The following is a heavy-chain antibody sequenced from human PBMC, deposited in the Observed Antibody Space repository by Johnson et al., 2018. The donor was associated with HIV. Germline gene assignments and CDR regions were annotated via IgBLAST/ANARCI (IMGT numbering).Heavy chain of an antibody. CDR3: ARDRRDVSSSRWFGPTRRAFDI. D-gene: IGHD6-6*01. CDR2: ISYDGSNK. Sequence: QMLLVESGGGVVQPGRSLRLSCAASGFTFSSYGMHWVRQAPGKGLEWVAVISYDGSNKYYADSVKGRFTISRDNSENTLFLQMNSLRAEDTAVYYCARDRRDVSSSRWFGPTRRAFDIWGQGTMVTVSS. J-gene: IGHJ3*02. V-gene: IGHV3-30*03. CDR1: GFTFSSYG.